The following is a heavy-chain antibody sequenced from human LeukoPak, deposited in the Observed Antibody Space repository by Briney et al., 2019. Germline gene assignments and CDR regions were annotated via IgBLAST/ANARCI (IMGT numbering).Heavy chain of an antibody. CDR2: ISGSGGST. V-gene: IGHV3-23*01. D-gene: IGHD3-22*01. Sequence: GGSLRLSCAASGFTFSSYAMSWVRQAPGKGLEWVSAISGSGGSTYYADSVKGRFTISRDNSKNTLYLQMNSLRAEDTAVYYCAKDMGNYYDSSGYHPYYFDYWGQGTLVTVSS. CDR3: AKDMGNYYDSSGYHPYYFDY. CDR1: GFTFSSYA. J-gene: IGHJ4*02.